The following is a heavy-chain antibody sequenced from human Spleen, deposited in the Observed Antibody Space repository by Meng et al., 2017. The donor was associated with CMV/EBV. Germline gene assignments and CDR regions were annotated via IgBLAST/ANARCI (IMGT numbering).Heavy chain of an antibody. CDR3: ARGVSSPTSTDWFAP. CDR1: GDMRRGVYY. CDR2: IYYAGNA. Sequence: GDMRRGVYYWGWIRRPPGKGLEWIGSIYYAGNAYYSPSLKSRVSISIDTSKNEFSLRLTSVTAADTAVYYCARGVSSPTSTDWFAPWGQGALVTVSS. V-gene: IGHV4-39*07. J-gene: IGHJ5*02.